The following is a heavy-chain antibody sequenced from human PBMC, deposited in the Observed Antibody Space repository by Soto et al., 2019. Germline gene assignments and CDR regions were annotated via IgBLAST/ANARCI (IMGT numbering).Heavy chain of an antibody. CDR1: GFTFSDYY. Sequence: NPGGSLRLSCAASGFTFSDYYMSWIRQAPGKGLEWVSYISSSSSYTNYADSVKGRFTISTDNAKKSLYLQMNSLRAEDTAVYYCARDSRGYYDSSGQYYGIDXWGQGTRVTVS. V-gene: IGHV3-11*06. D-gene: IGHD3-22*01. J-gene: IGHJ6*02. CDR3: ARDSRGYYDSSGQYYGIDX. CDR2: ISSSSSYT.